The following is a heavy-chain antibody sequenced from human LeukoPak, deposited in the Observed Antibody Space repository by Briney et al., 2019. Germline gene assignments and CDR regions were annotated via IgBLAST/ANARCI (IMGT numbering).Heavy chain of an antibody. Sequence: GGSLRLSCAASGFTFSSYAMHWVRQAPGKGLEWVALISYDGSNKYYADSVKGRFTISRDNSKNTLYLQMNSLRAEDTAVYYCAELGITMIGGVWGKGTTVTISS. CDR2: ISYDGSNK. D-gene: IGHD3-10*02. J-gene: IGHJ6*04. CDR3: AELGITMIGGV. V-gene: IGHV3-30*04. CDR1: GFTFSSYA.